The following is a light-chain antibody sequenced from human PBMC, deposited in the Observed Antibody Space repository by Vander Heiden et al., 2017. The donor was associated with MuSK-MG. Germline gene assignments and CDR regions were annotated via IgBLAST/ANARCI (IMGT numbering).Light chain of an antibody. J-gene: IGKJ2*01. CDR1: QSISSW. CDR3: QQYNSYST. Sequence: DIQMTQSPSTLSASVGDRVTITCRASQSISSWLAWYQQKAGKAPKLLISKASSLESGVPSRFSGSGSGTEFTLTISSLQPDDFATYYCQQYNSYSTFGQGTKLEIK. V-gene: IGKV1-5*03. CDR2: KAS.